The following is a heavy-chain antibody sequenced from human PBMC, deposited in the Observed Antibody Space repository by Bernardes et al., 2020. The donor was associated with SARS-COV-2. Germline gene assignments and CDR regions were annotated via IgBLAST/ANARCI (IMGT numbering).Heavy chain of an antibody. J-gene: IGHJ6*02. CDR3: ARGTFYYYYGMDV. Sequence: SETLSLTCTVPGGSISSGDYYWSWIRQPPGKGLEWIGYIYYSGSTYYNPSLKSRVTISVDTSKNQFSLKLSSVTAADTAVYYCARGTFYYYYGMDVWGQGTTVTVSS. V-gene: IGHV4-30-4*01. CDR1: GGSISSGDYY. CDR2: IYYSGST.